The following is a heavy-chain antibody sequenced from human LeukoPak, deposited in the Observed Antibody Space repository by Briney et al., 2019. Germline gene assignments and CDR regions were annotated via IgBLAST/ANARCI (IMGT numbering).Heavy chain of an antibody. J-gene: IGHJ3*02. Sequence: SGGSLRLSCAASGFTFSSYWMHWVRQAPGKGLVWVSRINSDGSSTSYADSVNGRFTISRDNAKNTLYLQMNSLRAEDTAVYYCATKHGDYGDAFDIWGQGTMVTVSS. CDR3: ATKHGDYGDAFDI. D-gene: IGHD4-17*01. CDR2: INSDGSST. CDR1: GFTFSSYW. V-gene: IGHV3-74*01.